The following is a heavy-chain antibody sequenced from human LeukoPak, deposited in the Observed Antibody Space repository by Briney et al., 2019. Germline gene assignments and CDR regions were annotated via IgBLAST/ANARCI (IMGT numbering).Heavy chain of an antibody. V-gene: IGHV3-7*03. Sequence: GGSLRLSCAASGFTFSSYWMSWVRQAPGQGLEWVANMKQDGSEKYYVDSVKGRFTISRDNAKNSLYLQMNSLRAEDTAVYYCARAPYYSHVEFYFDYWGQGTLVTVSS. CDR1: GFTFSSYW. CDR3: ARAPYYSHVEFYFDY. D-gene: IGHD3-22*01. J-gene: IGHJ4*02. CDR2: MKQDGSEK.